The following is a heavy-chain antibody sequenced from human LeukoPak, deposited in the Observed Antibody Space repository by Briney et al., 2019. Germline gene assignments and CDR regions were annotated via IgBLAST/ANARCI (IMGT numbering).Heavy chain of an antibody. J-gene: IGHJ4*02. CDR2: IGGGGDIT. CDR3: ARDTPPYYDILTGYLDY. Sequence: GESLRLSCAASGFTFNNYAMSWVRQAPGKGPEWVSAIGGGGDITYYADSVKGRFTISRDNSKNTLYLQMNSLRAEDTAVYYCARDTPPYYDILTGYLDYWGQGTLVTVSS. V-gene: IGHV3-23*01. CDR1: GFTFNNYA. D-gene: IGHD3-9*01.